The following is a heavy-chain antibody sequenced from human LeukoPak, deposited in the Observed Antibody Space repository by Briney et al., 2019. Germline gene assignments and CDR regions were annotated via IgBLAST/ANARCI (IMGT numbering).Heavy chain of an antibody. J-gene: IGHJ6*03. CDR2: IIPIFGTA. CDR3: ARGPHGNYYYYYMDV. CDR1: GGTFSSYA. V-gene: IGHV1-69*05. Sequence: SVKVSCKASGGTFSSYAISWVRQAPGQGLEWMGGIIPIFGTANYAQKFQGRATITTDESTSTAYMELSSLRSEDTAVYYCARGPHGNYYYYYMDVWGKGTTVTVSS.